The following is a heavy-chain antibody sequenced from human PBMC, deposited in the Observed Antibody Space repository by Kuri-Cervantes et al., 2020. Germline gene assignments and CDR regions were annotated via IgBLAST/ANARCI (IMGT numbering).Heavy chain of an antibody. CDR3: ARGGVVGPYYYYYYMDV. D-gene: IGHD3-3*01. V-gene: IGHV1-8*01. CDR1: EYTFTSYN. CDR2: MNPNSGNR. J-gene: IGHJ6*03. Sequence: ASVKVSCKAFEYTFTSYNIHWVRQATGQGLEWMGWMNPNSGNRVSAQKFQGRLSMTTDTSTSTAYMELRSLRSDDTAVYYCARGGVVGPYYYYYYMDVWGKGTTVTVSS.